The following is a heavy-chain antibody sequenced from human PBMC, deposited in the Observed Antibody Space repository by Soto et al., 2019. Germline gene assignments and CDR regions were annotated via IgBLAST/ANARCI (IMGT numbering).Heavy chain of an antibody. J-gene: IGHJ5*02. CDR1: GGSISSGAYS. CDR2: IYHSGST. D-gene: IGHD4-17*01. V-gene: IGHV4-30-2*01. Sequence: QLQLQESGSGLVKPSQTLSLTCAVSGGSISSGAYSWTWIRQPPGEGLEWIGYIYHSGSTYYTPSLKSRVTISVDRSRNHFSLKLSSVTAADTAVYYCARGPSPPYGDSVNWFDPWGQGTLVTVSS. CDR3: ARGPSPPYGDSVNWFDP.